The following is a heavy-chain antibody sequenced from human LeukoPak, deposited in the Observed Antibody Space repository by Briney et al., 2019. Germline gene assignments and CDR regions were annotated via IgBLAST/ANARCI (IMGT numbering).Heavy chain of an antibody. Sequence: ASVKVSCKASGYTFSSYYMHWVRQAPGQGLEWMGIINPSGGSTKYAQKLQGRVTMTSDTSTSTVYMGLSSLRSEDTAVYYCARDDSSGPQVYWGQGTLVTVSS. J-gene: IGHJ4*02. D-gene: IGHD3-22*01. CDR1: GYTFSSYY. CDR2: INPSGGST. V-gene: IGHV1-46*01. CDR3: ARDDSSGPQVY.